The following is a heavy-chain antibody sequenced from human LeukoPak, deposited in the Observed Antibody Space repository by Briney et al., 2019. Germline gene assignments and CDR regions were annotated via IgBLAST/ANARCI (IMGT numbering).Heavy chain of an antibody. CDR2: INHSGST. V-gene: IGHV4-34*01. J-gene: IGHJ4*02. Sequence: PSETLSLTCAVYGGSFSGYYWSWIRQPPGKGLEWIGEINHSGSTNYNPSLKSRVTISVDTSKNQFSLKLSSVTAADTAVYYRARGPRATWDHWGQGTLVTVSS. CDR3: ARGPRATWDH. CDR1: GGSFSGYY. D-gene: IGHD1-26*01.